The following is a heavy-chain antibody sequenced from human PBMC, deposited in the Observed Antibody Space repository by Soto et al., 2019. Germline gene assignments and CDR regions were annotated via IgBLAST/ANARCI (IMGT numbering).Heavy chain of an antibody. Sequence: SETRSLAGAVCGGSFRGYYWSWIRQPPGKGLEWIGEINHSGSTNYSPSLKSRVTISVDTSNNQFSLKLSSVTAADTAVYYCARGLSIAARTFDYWGQGTLVT. CDR1: GGSFRGYY. D-gene: IGHD6-6*01. CDR3: ARGLSIAARTFDY. CDR2: INHSGST. V-gene: IGHV4-34*01. J-gene: IGHJ4*02.